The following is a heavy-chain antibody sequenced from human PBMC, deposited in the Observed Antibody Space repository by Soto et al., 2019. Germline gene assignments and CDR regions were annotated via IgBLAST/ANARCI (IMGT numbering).Heavy chain of an antibody. J-gene: IGHJ3*02. D-gene: IGHD2-15*01. CDR2: ISAYNGNT. V-gene: IGHV1-18*01. Sequence: GASVKVSCKASGYTFTSYGISWVRQAPGQGLEWMGWISAYNGNTNYAQKLQGRVTMTTDTSTSTAYMELRSLRSDDTAVYYCARDLVWFRRFQEIVVVVAATRAFDIWGKGTMVTVSS. CDR3: ARDLVWFRRFQEIVVVVAATRAFDI. CDR1: GYTFTSYG.